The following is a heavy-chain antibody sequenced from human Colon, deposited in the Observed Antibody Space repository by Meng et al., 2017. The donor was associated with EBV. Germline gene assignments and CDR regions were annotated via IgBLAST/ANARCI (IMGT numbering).Heavy chain of an antibody. CDR2: INTHTGNP. Sequence: HVQLGHTGSELKKPGASVKVSCKASGYTFINYAINWVRQAPGQGLEWMGWINTHTGNPTYGQGFTGRFVLSSDTSVSTANLQISSLKAEDTAVYYCARGGPYPDSSGFRWYFDLWGRGTLVTVSS. J-gene: IGHJ2*01. CDR3: ARGGPYPDSSGFRWYFDL. V-gene: IGHV7-4-1*02. CDR1: GYTFINYA. D-gene: IGHD3-22*01.